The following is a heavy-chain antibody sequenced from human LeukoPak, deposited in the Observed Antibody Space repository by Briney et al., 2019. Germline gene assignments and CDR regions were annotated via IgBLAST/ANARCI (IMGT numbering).Heavy chain of an antibody. CDR2: IHSSGST. D-gene: IGHD6-19*01. CDR1: GGSITNYY. CDR3: TRARGTVGGTSSLAYFDY. J-gene: IGHJ4*02. V-gene: IGHV4-59*12. Sequence: SETLSLTCTVSGGSITNYYLTWIRQPPGKGLEWIGYIHSSGSTNYNPSLKSRVTMSVDTSRNQFSLKLSSVTAADTAVYYCTRARGTVGGTSSLAYFDYWGQGTLVTVSS.